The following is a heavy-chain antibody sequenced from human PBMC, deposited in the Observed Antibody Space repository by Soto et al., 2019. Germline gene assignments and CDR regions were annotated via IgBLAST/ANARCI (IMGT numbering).Heavy chain of an antibody. D-gene: IGHD6-19*01. Sequence: PSQTFSLTCAISGDSVSSNSAAWNWIRQSPSRGLEWLGRTYYRSKWYNDYAVSVRSRITINPDTSKNQFSLHLDSVTPEDTALYYCARAPSYTSGWPFDYWGQGTLVTVSS. CDR3: ARAPSYTSGWPFDY. CDR2: TYYRSKWYN. CDR1: GDSVSSNSAA. J-gene: IGHJ4*01. V-gene: IGHV6-1*01.